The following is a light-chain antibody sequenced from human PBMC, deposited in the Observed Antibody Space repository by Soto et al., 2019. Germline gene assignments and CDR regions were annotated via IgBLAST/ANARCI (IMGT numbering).Light chain of an antibody. Sequence: QSALTQPASVSGSPGQSITISCTGTSSDVGSHNLVSWYQQHPGQAPKLMIYEVSKRPLGVSARFSASKSGNTASLTISGLQAEDEAGYYCCSYGGSRAVFGGGTKLTVL. CDR2: EVS. V-gene: IGLV2-23*02. J-gene: IGLJ7*01. CDR1: SSDVGSHNL. CDR3: CSYGGSRAV.